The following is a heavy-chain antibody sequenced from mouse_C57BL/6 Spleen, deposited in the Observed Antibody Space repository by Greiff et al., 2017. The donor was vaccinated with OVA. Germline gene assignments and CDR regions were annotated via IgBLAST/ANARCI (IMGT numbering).Heavy chain of an antibody. CDR3: AARTPNWPFDY. CDR2: IYPGSGST. D-gene: IGHD4-1*02. Sequence: QVHVKQPGAELVKPGASVKMSCKASGYTFTSYWITWVKQRPGQGLEWIGDIYPGSGSTNYNEKFKSKATLTVDTSSSTAYMQLSSLTSEDSAVYYCAARTPNWPFDYWGQGTTLTVSS. J-gene: IGHJ2*01. V-gene: IGHV1-55*01. CDR1: GYTFTSYW.